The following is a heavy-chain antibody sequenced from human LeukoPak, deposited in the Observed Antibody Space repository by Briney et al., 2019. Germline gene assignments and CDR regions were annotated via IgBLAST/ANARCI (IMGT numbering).Heavy chain of an antibody. Sequence: ASVKVSCKASGYTFTNYFMHWVRQAPGQGLEWMGIINPSGGDTSYAQKFQGRLTMTRDTSTNTVYMELTSLRSEDTAVYYCAREVMDNLRFDYWGQGTLVTVSS. D-gene: IGHD1-14*01. V-gene: IGHV1-46*01. CDR3: AREVMDNLRFDY. CDR1: GYTFTNYF. J-gene: IGHJ4*02. CDR2: INPSGGDT.